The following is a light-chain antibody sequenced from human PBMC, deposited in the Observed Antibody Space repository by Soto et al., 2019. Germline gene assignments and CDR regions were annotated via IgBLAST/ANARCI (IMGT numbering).Light chain of an antibody. CDR1: QGISSA. V-gene: IGKV1-13*02. CDR2: DAS. J-gene: IGKJ4*01. CDR3: QQFNSYPLT. Sequence: AIQLTQSPSSLSASVGDRVTITCRASQGISSALAWYQQKPGKAPKLLIYDASSLESGVPSRFSVSGSGTNFILTISSLQPEVFATYYCQQFNSYPLTFGGGTKVEIK.